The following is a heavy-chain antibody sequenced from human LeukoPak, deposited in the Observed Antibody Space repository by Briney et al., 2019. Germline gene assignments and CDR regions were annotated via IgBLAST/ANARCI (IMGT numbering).Heavy chain of an antibody. CDR3: AKSPNPNYYYYYMDV. CDR2: ISSSGSTI. V-gene: IGHV3-48*03. Sequence: GGSLRLSCAASGFTFSSYEINWVRQAPGKGLEWVSYISSSGSTIFYADSVKGRFTISRDNAKNSLYLQMNSLRAEDTAVYYCAKSPNPNYYYYYMDVWGNGTTVTVSS. J-gene: IGHJ6*03. CDR1: GFTFSSYE.